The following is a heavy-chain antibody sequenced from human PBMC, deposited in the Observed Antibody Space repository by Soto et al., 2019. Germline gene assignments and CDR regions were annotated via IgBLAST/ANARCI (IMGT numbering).Heavy chain of an antibody. Sequence: ASVKVSCEVSGYTLTELSMHWVRQAPGKGLEWMGGFDPEDGETIYAQKFQGRVTMTEDTSTDTAYMELSSLRSEDTAVYYCATGISGNDAFDIWGQGTMVTVSS. D-gene: IGHD1-26*01. CDR1: GYTLTELS. CDR3: ATGISGNDAFDI. V-gene: IGHV1-24*01. J-gene: IGHJ3*02. CDR2: FDPEDGET.